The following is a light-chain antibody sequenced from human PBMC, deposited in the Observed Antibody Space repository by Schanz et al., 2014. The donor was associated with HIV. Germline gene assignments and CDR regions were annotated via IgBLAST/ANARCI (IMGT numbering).Light chain of an antibody. J-gene: IGLJ2*01. CDR3: IAYTSDTVL. Sequence: QSALTQPASVSGSPGQSITLSCTGTSNDIGAYNYVSWYQQHPDKAPKLLIFDVTNRPSDISHRFSGSKSGITASLTISGLQSEDEADYYCIAYTSDTVLFGGGTKLTVL. CDR1: SNDIGAYNY. V-gene: IGLV2-14*03. CDR2: DVT.